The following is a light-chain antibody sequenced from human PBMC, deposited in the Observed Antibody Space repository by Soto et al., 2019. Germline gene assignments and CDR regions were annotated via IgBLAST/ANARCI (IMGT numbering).Light chain of an antibody. Sequence: QSALTQPASVSGSPGQSITISYTGASSDFTAYNYVSWYQQYPGKVPKLLIYKVSNRPSGVSNRFSGAMSGNTASLRISGLRAEDEADYFCTSNATGSLYVFGTGTKLTVL. V-gene: IGLV2-14*01. CDR2: KVS. CDR3: TSNATGSLYV. J-gene: IGLJ1*01. CDR1: SSDFTAYNY.